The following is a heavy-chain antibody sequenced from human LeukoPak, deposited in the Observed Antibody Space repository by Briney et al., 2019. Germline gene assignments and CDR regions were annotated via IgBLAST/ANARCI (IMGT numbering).Heavy chain of an antibody. CDR1: GFTFSSYG. D-gene: IGHD3-9*01. CDR3: AKGTSSYYDILTGSTGDYFDY. CDR2: IRYDGSNK. J-gene: IGHJ4*02. Sequence: GGSLRLSCAAPGFTFSSYGMHWVRQAPGKGLEWVAFIRYDGSNKYYADSVKGRFTTSRDNSKNTLYLQMNSLRAEDTAVYYCAKGTSSYYDILTGSTGDYFDYWGQGTLVTVSS. V-gene: IGHV3-30*02.